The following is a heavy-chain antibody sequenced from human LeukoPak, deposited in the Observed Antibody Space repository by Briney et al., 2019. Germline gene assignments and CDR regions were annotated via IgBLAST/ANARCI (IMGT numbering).Heavy chain of an antibody. D-gene: IGHD2-15*01. J-gene: IGHJ5*02. V-gene: IGHV4-39*07. CDR1: GGSISSSSYY. Sequence: SETLFLTCTVSGGSISSSSYYWGWIRQPPGEGLEWIGSIYHSGSTYYNPSLKSRVTISVDTSKNQFSLKLSSVTAADTAVYYCARDVYCSGGSCGDNWFDPWGQGTLVTVSS. CDR2: IYHSGST. CDR3: ARDVYCSGGSCGDNWFDP.